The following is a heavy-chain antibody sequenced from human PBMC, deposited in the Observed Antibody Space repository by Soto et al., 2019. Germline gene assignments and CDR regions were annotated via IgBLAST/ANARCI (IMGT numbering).Heavy chain of an antibody. CDR1: GFTFSSYD. CDR3: ARDSPNKYGYYYYGMDV. J-gene: IGHJ6*02. Sequence: GGSLRLSCAASGFTFSSYDMHWVRQATGKGLEWVSAIGTAGDTYYPGSVKGRFTISRENAKNSLYLQMNSLRAEDTAVYYCARDSPNKYGYYYYGMDVWGQGTTVTVSS. CDR2: IGTAGDT. D-gene: IGHD2-8*01. V-gene: IGHV3-13*01.